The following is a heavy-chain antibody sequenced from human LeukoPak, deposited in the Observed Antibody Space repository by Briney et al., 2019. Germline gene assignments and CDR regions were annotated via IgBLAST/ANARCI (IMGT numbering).Heavy chain of an antibody. CDR1: GGTFSSYA. CDR3: ARGRPYAFDI. J-gene: IGHJ3*02. V-gene: IGHV1-69*13. Sequence: SVKVSCKASGGTFSSYAISWVRQAPGQGLEWMGGIIPIFGRANYAQKFQGGVTITVDESTSTAYMELSSLRSEDTAVYYCARGRPYAFDIWGQGTMVTVSS. CDR2: IIPIFGRA.